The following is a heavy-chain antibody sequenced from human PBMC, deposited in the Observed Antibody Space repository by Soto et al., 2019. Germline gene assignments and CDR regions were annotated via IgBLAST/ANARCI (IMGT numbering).Heavy chain of an antibody. D-gene: IGHD2-2*01. CDR3: SRPRFLAIERAVLYF. CDR2: IYPGDSDT. J-gene: IGHJ1*01. Sequence: HGECLKISCKGSGYSFTSYWIGWVRQMPGKGLEWMGIIYPGDSDTRYSPSFQGQVTISADKSISTAYLQWSSLKASDTAMYYCSRPRFLAIERAVLYFCGQRTLVPVSS. V-gene: IGHV5-51*01. CDR1: GYSFTSYW.